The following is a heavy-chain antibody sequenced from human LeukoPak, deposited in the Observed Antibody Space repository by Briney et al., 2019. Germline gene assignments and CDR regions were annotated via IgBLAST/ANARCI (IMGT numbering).Heavy chain of an antibody. CDR2: ISGSGTNI. Sequence: GGSLRLSCAASGFTVSTNYMTWIRQAPGKGLERITYISGSGTNIYHADSVKGRFTVSRDNAKNSLYLQMNSLRAEDTALYYCAKDGTNWGQGTMVTVSS. CDR1: GFTVSTNY. D-gene: IGHD1/OR15-1a*01. CDR3: AKDGTN. J-gene: IGHJ3*01. V-gene: IGHV3-11*01.